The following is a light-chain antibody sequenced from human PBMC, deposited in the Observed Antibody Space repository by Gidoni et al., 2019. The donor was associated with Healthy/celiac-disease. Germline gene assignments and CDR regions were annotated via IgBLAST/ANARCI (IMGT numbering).Light chain of an antibody. CDR1: QGISNY. CDR2: DAS. J-gene: IGKJ3*01. CDR3: QKYNSAWFT. V-gene: IGKV1-27*01. Sequence: IQMPQSPSSLSASVGDRVTITCRASQGISNYFAWYQQKPGKVPKLLIYDASTLQSGVPSRFSGSGSGTEFTITISSLQPEDVATYYCQKYNSAWFTFGPGTKVDIK.